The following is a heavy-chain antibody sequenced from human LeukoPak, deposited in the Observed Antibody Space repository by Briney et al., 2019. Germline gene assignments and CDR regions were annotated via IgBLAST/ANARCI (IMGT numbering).Heavy chain of an antibody. CDR2: ITYNSGTI. V-gene: IGHV3-48*02. Sequence: PGGSLRLSCAGSRFTFSSYEMNWVRQAPGKGLEWVSYITYNSGTIFYADSVKGRFTISRDNAKDSLYLQMSSLRDEDTAVYYCARDSGYSYADDYWGQGTLVTVSS. CDR3: ARDSGYSYADDY. D-gene: IGHD5-18*01. CDR1: RFTFSSYE. J-gene: IGHJ4*02.